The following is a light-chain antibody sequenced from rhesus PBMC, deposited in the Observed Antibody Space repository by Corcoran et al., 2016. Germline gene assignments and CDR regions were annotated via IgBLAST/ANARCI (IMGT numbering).Light chain of an antibody. V-gene: IGKV3S11*01. CDR1: QSVGSY. CDR3: QQSSNLWT. CDR2: GAS. J-gene: IGKJ1*01. Sequence: QVILTQSPATLSLFPGERATLSCRASQSVGSYLAWYQQKPGQAPRLLIPGASSRATGIPDRFSGSGSGTDFPLTIGSLEPEDVGVSYCQQSSNLWTFGQGTKVEIK.